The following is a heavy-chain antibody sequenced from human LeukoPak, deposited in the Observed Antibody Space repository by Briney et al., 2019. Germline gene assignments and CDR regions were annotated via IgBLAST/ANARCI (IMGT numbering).Heavy chain of an antibody. CDR2: IYYSGST. CDR3: ARADYSDYRTQSWFDP. CDR1: GGSISSYY. D-gene: IGHD4-11*01. J-gene: IGHJ5*02. V-gene: IGHV4-59*01. Sequence: SETLSLTCTVSGGSISSYYWSWIRQPPGKGLEWIGYIYYSGSTNYNPSLKSRVTISVDTSKNQFSLKLSSVTAADTAVYYCARADYSDYRTQSWFDPWGQGTLVTVSS.